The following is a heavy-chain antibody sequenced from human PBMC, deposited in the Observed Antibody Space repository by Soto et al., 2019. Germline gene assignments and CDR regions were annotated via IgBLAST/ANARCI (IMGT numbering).Heavy chain of an antibody. Sequence: GASVKVSCKASGGTFSSYAISWVRQAPGQGLEWMGGIIPIFGTANYAQKFQGRVTITADKSTSTAYMELSSLRSEDTAVYYCARDRVSDYDMGYWGQGTLVTVS. CDR1: GGTFSSYA. J-gene: IGHJ4*02. CDR2: IIPIFGTA. CDR3: ARDRVSDYDMGY. V-gene: IGHV1-69*06. D-gene: IGHD5-12*01.